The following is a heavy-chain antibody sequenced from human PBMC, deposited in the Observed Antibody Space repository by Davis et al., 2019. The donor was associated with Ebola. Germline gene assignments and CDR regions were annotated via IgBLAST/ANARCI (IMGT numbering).Heavy chain of an antibody. CDR3: ARGESLWFGELLGWFDP. D-gene: IGHD3-10*01. CDR1: GFTFSSYA. V-gene: IGHV3-30*14. CDR2: ISYDGSNK. J-gene: IGHJ5*02. Sequence: GESLKISCAASGFTFSSYAVHWVRQAPGKGLEWVAVISYDGSNKYYADSVKGRFTISRDNSKNTLYLQMNSLRAEDTAVYYCARGESLWFGELLGWFDPWGQGTLVTVSS.